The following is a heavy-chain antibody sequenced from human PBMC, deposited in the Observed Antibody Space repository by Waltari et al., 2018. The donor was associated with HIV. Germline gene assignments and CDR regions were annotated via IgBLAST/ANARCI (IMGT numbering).Heavy chain of an antibody. J-gene: IGHJ5*02. Sequence: QVQLVQSGAEVKKPGASVKVSCKASGYAFTSYDNNWVRQDTGKGLEWMGWINHNSAKTDNGNKYHGIGTMTRNTSINTAHMELRSLRAEDTALYYCARPPRNVYNGRCFDPWGQRTLVTVSS. CDR1: GYAFTSYD. CDR2: INHNSAKT. V-gene: IGHV1-8*01. D-gene: IGHD1-26*01. CDR3: ARPPRNVYNGRCFDP.